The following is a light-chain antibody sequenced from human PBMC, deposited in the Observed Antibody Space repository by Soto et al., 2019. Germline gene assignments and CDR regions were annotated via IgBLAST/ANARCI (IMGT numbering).Light chain of an antibody. J-gene: IGLJ2*01. CDR1: SSDVGGYNY. Sequence: QSVLTQPASVSGSPGQSITISCTGTSSDVGGYNYVSWYQQHPGKAPKLMIYDVSNRPSGVSNRFSGSKSGNTASLTISGVQAEDEADYYCSSYTSSSTPYVVFGGGTKVTVL. V-gene: IGLV2-14*01. CDR3: SSYTSSSTPYVV. CDR2: DVS.